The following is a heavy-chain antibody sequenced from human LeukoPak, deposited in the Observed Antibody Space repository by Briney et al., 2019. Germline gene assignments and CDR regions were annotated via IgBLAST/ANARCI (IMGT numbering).Heavy chain of an antibody. CDR1: GFTFSDYY. Sequence: KTGVSLRLSCAASGFTFSDYYMSWIRQAPGKGLEWVSYISNSGNNIYYADSVKGRFTISRDNAKNSLYLQMNSLRAEDAAVYYCARARGSYSFDCWGQGTLVTVSS. V-gene: IGHV3-11*04. D-gene: IGHD1-26*01. J-gene: IGHJ4*02. CDR2: ISNSGNNI. CDR3: ARARGSYSFDC.